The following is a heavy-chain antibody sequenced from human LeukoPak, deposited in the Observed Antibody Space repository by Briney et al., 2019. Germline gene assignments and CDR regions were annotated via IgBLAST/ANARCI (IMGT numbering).Heavy chain of an antibody. D-gene: IGHD1-26*01. CDR1: GGTFSSYA. CDR3: ARGELRDAFDI. CDR2: IIPILGIA. Sequence: SVKVSCKASGGTFSSYAISWVRQAPGQGLEWMGRIIPILGIANYAQKFQGRVTITADKSTSTAYMELSSLRSEDTAVYCCARGELRDAFDIWGQGTMVTVSS. V-gene: IGHV1-69*04. J-gene: IGHJ3*02.